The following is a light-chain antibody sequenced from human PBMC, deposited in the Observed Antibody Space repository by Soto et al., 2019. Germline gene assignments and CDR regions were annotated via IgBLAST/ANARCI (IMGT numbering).Light chain of an antibody. V-gene: IGKV1-5*03. CDR2: KAS. CDR3: QHYNSYSEA. Sequence: IHLTQSPSSLSASVGDRVTITCRASQGIRTYLAWYQQKPGKAPKLLIYKASTLKSGVPSRFSGSGSGTEFTLTISSLQPDDFATYYCQHYNSYSEAFGQGTKVDIK. J-gene: IGKJ1*01. CDR1: QGIRTY.